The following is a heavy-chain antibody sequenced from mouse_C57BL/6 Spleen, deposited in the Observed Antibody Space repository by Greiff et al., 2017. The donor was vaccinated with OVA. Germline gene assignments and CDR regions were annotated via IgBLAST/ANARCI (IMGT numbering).Heavy chain of an antibody. Sequence: QVQLQQPGAELVRPGPSVKLSCKASGYTFTSYWMDWVKQRPGQGLEWIGNIYPSDSETHYNQKFKDKATLTVDKSSSTAYMQLSSLTSEDSAVYYCARPYYSNYEGAMDYWGQGTSVTVSS. D-gene: IGHD2-5*01. CDR1: GYTFTSYW. CDR2: IYPSDSET. CDR3: ARPYYSNYEGAMDY. V-gene: IGHV1-61*01. J-gene: IGHJ4*01.